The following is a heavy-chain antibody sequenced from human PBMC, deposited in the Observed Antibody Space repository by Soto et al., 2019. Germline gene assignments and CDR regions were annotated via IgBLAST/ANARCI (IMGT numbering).Heavy chain of an antibody. CDR1: GGSISSGDYY. CDR2: IYYSGST. V-gene: IGHV4-31*03. D-gene: IGHD2-2*01. CDR3: ARTKTSSTSFHVDY. Sequence: QVQLQESGPGLVKPSQTLSLTCTVSGGSISSGDYYWTWIRQHPGKGLEWIGYIYYSGSTKHNPSLKSRITISVDTSKNQFSLKLNSVTAADMAVYYCARTKTSSTSFHVDYWGQGTQVTVSS. J-gene: IGHJ4*02.